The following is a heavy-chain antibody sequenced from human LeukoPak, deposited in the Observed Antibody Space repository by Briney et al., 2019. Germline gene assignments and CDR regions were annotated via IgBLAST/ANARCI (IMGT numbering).Heavy chain of an antibody. J-gene: IGHJ6*03. CDR2: VYRDGNT. Sequence: SETLSLTCTVSGYSISSGYYWGWMRQPPGKGLDWVANVYRDGNTYYSPSLESRVTISVDTSKNQFSLRLSSVTAADTAVYYCARLAALRGFYYYMDVWGKGATVTVSS. CDR1: GYSISSGYY. D-gene: IGHD6-6*01. CDR3: ARLAALRGFYYYMDV. V-gene: IGHV4-38-2*02.